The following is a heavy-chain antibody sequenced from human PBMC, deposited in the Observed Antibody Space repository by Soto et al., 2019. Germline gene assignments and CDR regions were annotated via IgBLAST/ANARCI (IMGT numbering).Heavy chain of an antibody. Sequence: WRSLRLSCSASVFTFSSYAMSWVRQAPRKGLEWVSAISGSGGSTYYADSVKGRFTISRDNSKNTLYLQMNSLRAEDTAVYFCAKFYGMDVWGQGTTVTVSS. CDR3: AKFYGMDV. V-gene: IGHV3-23*01. CDR2: ISGSGGST. J-gene: IGHJ6*02. CDR1: VFTFSSYA.